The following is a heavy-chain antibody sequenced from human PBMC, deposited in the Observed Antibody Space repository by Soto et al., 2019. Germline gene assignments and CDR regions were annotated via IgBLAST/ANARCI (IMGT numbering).Heavy chain of an antibody. J-gene: IGHJ6*02. Sequence: PGGSLRLSCAASGFTFSSYAMGWVRQAPGKGLEWVSAISGSGGSTYYADSVKGRFTISRDNSKNTLYLQMNSLRAEDTAVYYCAKEYGWNYFLVGDYYYGMDVWGQGTTVTVSS. D-gene: IGHD1-7*01. CDR3: AKEYGWNYFLVGDYYYGMDV. V-gene: IGHV3-23*01. CDR2: ISGSGGST. CDR1: GFTFSSYA.